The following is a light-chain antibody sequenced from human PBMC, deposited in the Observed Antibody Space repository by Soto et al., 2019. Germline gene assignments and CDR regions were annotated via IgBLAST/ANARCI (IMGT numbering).Light chain of an antibody. Sequence: QSVLTQPASVCGSPEQSITVSCTGTSSDVGVYDYVSWYQQHPCKAPKLIIYDVSNRPSGVSDRFSGSKSGNTASLTISGLQAEDAADYYCSSYTSSITLFVFGSGTKVTVL. CDR3: SSYTSSITLFV. CDR1: SSDVGVYDY. V-gene: IGLV2-14*03. J-gene: IGLJ1*01. CDR2: DVS.